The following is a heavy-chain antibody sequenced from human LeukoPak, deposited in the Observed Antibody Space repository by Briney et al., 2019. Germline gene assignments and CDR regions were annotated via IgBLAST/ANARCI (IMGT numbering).Heavy chain of an antibody. Sequence: PGGSLRLSCAASGFTLSDYNMRWIRQAPGKGLEWVSSISRSGSTKYYADSVKGRFTISRDNAKNSLFLQMNSLRAEDTAFYYCAKYRGTPGWGQGTLVTVSS. CDR2: ISRSGSTK. D-gene: IGHD2/OR15-2a*01. CDR3: AKYRGTPG. J-gene: IGHJ4*02. V-gene: IGHV3-11*01. CDR1: GFTLSDYN.